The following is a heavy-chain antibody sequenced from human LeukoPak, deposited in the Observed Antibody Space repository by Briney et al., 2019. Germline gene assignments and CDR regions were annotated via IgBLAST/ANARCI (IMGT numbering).Heavy chain of an antibody. CDR3: ASSSVDTAPDY. Sequence: GESLKIYCKGSGYSFTSYWIGWVRQMPGIGLEWMGIIYPGDSDTRYSPSFQGQVTISADKSISTAYLQWSSLKASDTAMYYCASSSVDTAPDYWGQGTLVAVSS. V-gene: IGHV5-51*01. J-gene: IGHJ4*02. D-gene: IGHD5-18*01. CDR1: GYSFTSYW. CDR2: IYPGDSDT.